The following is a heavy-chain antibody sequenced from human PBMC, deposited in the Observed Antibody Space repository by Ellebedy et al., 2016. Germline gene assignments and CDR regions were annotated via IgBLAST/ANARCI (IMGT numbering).Heavy chain of an antibody. CDR1: GYSFTSYW. J-gene: IGHJ6*02. CDR3: ARSGPTSGYAGYYYYYYGMDV. V-gene: IGHV5-51*01. D-gene: IGHD5-12*01. CDR2: IYPGDSDT. Sequence: GESLKISCKGSGYSFTSYWIGWVRQMPGKGLEWMGIIYPGDSDTRYSPSFQGQVTISADKSISTAYLQWSSLKASDTAMYYCARSGPTSGYAGYYYYYYGMDVWGQGTTVTVSS.